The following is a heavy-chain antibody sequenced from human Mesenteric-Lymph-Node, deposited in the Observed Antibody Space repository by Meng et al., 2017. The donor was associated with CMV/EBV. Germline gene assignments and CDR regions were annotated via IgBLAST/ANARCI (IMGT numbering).Heavy chain of an antibody. CDR2: INSDGSST. CDR1: GFSLSSYW. Sequence: SCAASGFSLSSYWMHWVRQAPGKGLVWVSRINSDGSSTTYADSVKGRFTISRDNAKNTLYLQMNTLRAEDTAVYYCARGDSGSFSYYYYGMDVWGQGTTVTVSS. CDR3: ARGDSGSFSYYYYGMDV. V-gene: IGHV3-74*01. D-gene: IGHD1-26*01. J-gene: IGHJ6*02.